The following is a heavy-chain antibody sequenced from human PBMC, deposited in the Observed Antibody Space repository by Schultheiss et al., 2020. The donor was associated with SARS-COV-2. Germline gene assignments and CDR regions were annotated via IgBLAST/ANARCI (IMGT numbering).Heavy chain of an antibody. V-gene: IGHV4-59*12. D-gene: IGHD3-10*01. J-gene: IGHJ5*02. CDR3: ARGREFHPFYVDWFDP. CDR2: IYYSGST. Sequence: SQTLSLTCTVSGGSISGYYWSWIRQPPGKGLEWIGYIYYSGSTYYNPSLKSRVTISVDTSKNQFSLKLSSVTAADTAVYYCARGREFHPFYVDWFDPWGQGTLVTVSS. CDR1: GGSISGYY.